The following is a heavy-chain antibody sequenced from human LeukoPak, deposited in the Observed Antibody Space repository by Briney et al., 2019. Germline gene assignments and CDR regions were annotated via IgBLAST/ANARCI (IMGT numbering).Heavy chain of an antibody. CDR2: IGPTGTDR. J-gene: IGHJ4*02. CDR3: ARATGLGIAAAGTDY. V-gene: IGHV3-21*01. D-gene: IGHD6-13*01. Sequence: GGSLRLSCAASGLTFSSCGFNWVRQAPGKGLEWVSSIGPTGTDRYYADSVRGRFTISRDNAKNSMYLQMDSLRDEDTAVYYCARATGLGIAAAGTDYWGQGTLVTVSS. CDR1: GLTFSSCG.